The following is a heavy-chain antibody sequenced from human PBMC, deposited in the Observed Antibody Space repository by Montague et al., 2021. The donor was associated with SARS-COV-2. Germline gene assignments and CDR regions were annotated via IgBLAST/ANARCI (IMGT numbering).Heavy chain of an antibody. V-gene: IGHV3-66*01. J-gene: IGHJ6*02. CDR3: ARDRHWTNTYYDILTDYQYYYYGMDV. CDR2: IYSGGST. Sequence: SLRLSCAASGFTVSSNYMSWVRQAPGKGLEWVSVIYSGGSTYYADSVKGRFTISRDNSKNTLYLQMNSLRAEDTAVCYCARDRHWTNTYYDILTDYQYYYYGMDVWGQGTTVTVSS. D-gene: IGHD3-9*01. CDR1: GFTVSSNY.